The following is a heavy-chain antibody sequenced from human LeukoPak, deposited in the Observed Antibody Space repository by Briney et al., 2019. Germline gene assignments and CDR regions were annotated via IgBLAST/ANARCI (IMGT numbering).Heavy chain of an antibody. CDR1: GFTFSNAW. V-gene: IGHV3-15*01. Sequence: PGGSLRLSCAASGFTFSNAWMSWVRQAPGKGLEWVGRIKSKTDGGTTDYATPVKGRFTISRDDSKNTLYLQMNSLKTEDTAVYYCTSTQYDYYGSGSYLYLVDYWGQGTLVTVSS. CDR3: TSTQYDYYGSGSYLYLVDY. J-gene: IGHJ4*02. D-gene: IGHD3-10*01. CDR2: IKSKTDGGTT.